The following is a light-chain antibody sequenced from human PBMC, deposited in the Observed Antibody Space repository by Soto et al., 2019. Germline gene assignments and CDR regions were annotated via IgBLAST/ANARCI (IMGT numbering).Light chain of an antibody. CDR3: LQDYNYPPT. V-gene: IGKV1-6*01. Sequence: AIQMTQSPSSLSASVGDRVTITCRASQGIRNALGWYQQKPGKAPKLLIYAASSLQSGVPARFSGSGSCTDFTLTISSLQTEDFATDYYLQDYNYPPTFGGGTKVEI. CDR2: AAS. CDR1: QGIRNA. J-gene: IGKJ4*01.